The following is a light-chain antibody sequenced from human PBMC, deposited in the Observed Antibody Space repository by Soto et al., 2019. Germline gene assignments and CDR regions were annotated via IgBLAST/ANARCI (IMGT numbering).Light chain of an antibody. V-gene: IGKV2-30*01. J-gene: IGKJ1*01. CDR3: MQGTHWPPT. CDR2: KAS. Sequence: DVVMTQSPLSLPVTLGQPASISCRSSPSLVNSDGNAYLNWCHQRPGQSPRRLIYKASNRDSGVPDRFGGSGSGTDFTLHINRVEAEDVGVYYCMQGTHWPPTFGRGTRVEIE. CDR1: PSLVNSDGNAY.